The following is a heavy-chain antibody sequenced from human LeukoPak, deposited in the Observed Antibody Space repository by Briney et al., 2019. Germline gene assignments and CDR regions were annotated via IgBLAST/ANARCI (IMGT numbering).Heavy chain of an antibody. CDR2: IYYSGST. CDR3: ARHGDGYNSGFDP. V-gene: IGHV4-39*01. D-gene: IGHD5-24*01. CDR1: GGSISSSSYY. Sequence: PSETLSPTCTVSGGSISSSSYYWGWVRQPPGKGLQWIGSIYYSGSTYYNPSLKSRVTISVDTSKNQFSLKLSSVTAADTAVYYCARHGDGYNSGFDPWGQGTLVTVSS. J-gene: IGHJ5*02.